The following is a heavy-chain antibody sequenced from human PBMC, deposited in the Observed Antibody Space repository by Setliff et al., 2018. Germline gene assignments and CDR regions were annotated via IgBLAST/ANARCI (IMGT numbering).Heavy chain of an antibody. CDR2: ISAYNGNT. J-gene: IGHJ5*02. CDR3: ARSSSTSLVFVNWFDP. D-gene: IGHD2-2*01. V-gene: IGHV1-18*01. CDR1: GYTFTSYA. Sequence: ASVKVSCKASGYTFTSYAISWVRQAPGQGLEWMGWISAYNGNTNYAQKLQGRVTMTTDTSTSTAYMELRSLRSDDTAVYYCARSSSTSLVFVNWFDPWGQGTLVTVSS.